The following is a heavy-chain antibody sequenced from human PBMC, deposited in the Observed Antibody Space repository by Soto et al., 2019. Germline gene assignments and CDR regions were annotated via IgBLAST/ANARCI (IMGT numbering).Heavy chain of an antibody. V-gene: IGHV3-49*03. CDR2: IRSKAYGGTT. D-gene: IGHD5-12*01. Sequence: GSLRLSCTASGFTFGDYAMSWFRQAPGKGLEWVGFIRSKAYGGTTEYAASVKGRFTISRDDSKSIAYLQMNSLKTEDTAVYCCTRVGVATIYYWFDPWGQGTLVTVSS. J-gene: IGHJ5*02. CDR3: TRVGVATIYYWFDP. CDR1: GFTFGDYA.